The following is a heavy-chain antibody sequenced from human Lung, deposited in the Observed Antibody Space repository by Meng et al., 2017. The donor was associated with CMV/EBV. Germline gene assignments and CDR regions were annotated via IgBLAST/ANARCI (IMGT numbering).Heavy chain of an antibody. V-gene: IGHV3-53*01. CDR1: GLSVSSKY. Sequence: GGPLRLSCAASGLSVSSKYMSWVRQAPGKGLEWVSVIYSNNNTYYADSVKGRFTISRDNSKNTLYFQMNSLKAEDTAVYYCARVVGRHFDYWGQGTLVTVSS. CDR3: ARVVGRHFDY. J-gene: IGHJ4*02. CDR2: IYSNNNT. D-gene: IGHD1-26*01.